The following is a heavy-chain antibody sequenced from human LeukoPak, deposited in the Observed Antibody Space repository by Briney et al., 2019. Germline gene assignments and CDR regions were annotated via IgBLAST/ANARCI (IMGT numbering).Heavy chain of an antibody. CDR2: LISSGRTI. V-gene: IGHV3-48*03. CDR3: ARGSRRQQLVPVNWFDP. J-gene: IGHJ5*02. D-gene: IGHD6-13*01. CDR1: GFTFRRYE. Sequence: GGSLRPSRAASGFTFRRYEMNWVRQAPGEGLEWGSYLISSGRTIYSAESLKGRFTMSRDNAKNSLYLQMNSLRAEDTAVYYCARGSRRQQLVPVNWFDPWGQGTLVTVSS.